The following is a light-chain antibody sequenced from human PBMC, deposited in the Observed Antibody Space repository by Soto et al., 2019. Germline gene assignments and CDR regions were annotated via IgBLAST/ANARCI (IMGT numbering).Light chain of an antibody. CDR3: AAWHYSLSGVI. J-gene: IGLJ2*01. CDR1: RPSIGSNH. Sequence: QSVLTQPSSASGTPGQRVTISCSGSRPSIGSNHVYWYQQLPGMAPKLLIYTNNQRPSGVPDRFSASKSGTSASLAISGLRSEDEADYYCAAWHYSLSGVIFGGGTKLTVL. CDR2: TNN. V-gene: IGLV1-47*02.